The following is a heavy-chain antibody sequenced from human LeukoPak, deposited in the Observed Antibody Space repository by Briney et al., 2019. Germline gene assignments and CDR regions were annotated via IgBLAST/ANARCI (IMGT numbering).Heavy chain of an antibody. V-gene: IGHV4-39*01. D-gene: IGHD2-15*01. J-gene: IGHJ5*02. CDR2: IYYGGST. CDR1: GGSISSSDYY. Sequence: PSETLSLTCTVSGGSISSSDYYWGWIRQPPGKGLEWIGSIYYGGSTYYNPSLKSRVTISVDTSMNQFSLKLSFVTTADTAVYYCARALGYCSGGSCTRGYNWFDPWGQGTLVTVPS. CDR3: ARALGYCSGGSCTRGYNWFDP.